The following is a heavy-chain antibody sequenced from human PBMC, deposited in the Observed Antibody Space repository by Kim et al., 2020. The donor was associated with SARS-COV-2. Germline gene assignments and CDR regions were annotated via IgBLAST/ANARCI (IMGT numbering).Heavy chain of an antibody. J-gene: IGHJ4*02. CDR3: AKPSHNYDILTGYYLGIQNFDY. V-gene: IGHV3-23*01. CDR1: GFTFSSYA. Sequence: GGSLRLSCAASGFTFSSYAMSWVRQAPGKGLEWVSAISGSGGSTYYADSVKGRFTISRDNSKNTLYLQMNSLRAEDTAVYYCAKPSHNYDILTGYYLGIQNFDYWGQGTLVTVSS. CDR2: ISGSGGST. D-gene: IGHD3-9*01.